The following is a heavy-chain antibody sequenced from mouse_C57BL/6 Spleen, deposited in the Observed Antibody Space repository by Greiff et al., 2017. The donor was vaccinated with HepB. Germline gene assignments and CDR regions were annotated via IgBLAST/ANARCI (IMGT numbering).Heavy chain of an antibody. Sequence: EVQLQQSGPGLVKPSQSLSLTCSVTGYSITSGYYWNWIRQFPGNKLEWMGYISYDGSNNYNPSLKNRISITRDTSKNQFFLKLNSVTTEDTATYYCARGGGTWGFDYWGQGTTLTVSS. CDR1: GYSITSGYY. D-gene: IGHD3-3*01. CDR3: ARGGGTWGFDY. CDR2: ISYDGSN. V-gene: IGHV3-6*01. J-gene: IGHJ2*01.